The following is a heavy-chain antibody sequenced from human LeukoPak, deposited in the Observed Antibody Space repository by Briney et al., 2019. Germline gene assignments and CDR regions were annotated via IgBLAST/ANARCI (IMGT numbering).Heavy chain of an antibody. J-gene: IGHJ6*02. V-gene: IGHV3-7*03. CDR1: GFTFSSYW. CDR3: ARGGGLDV. Sequence: PGGSLRLSCAASGFTFSSYWMNWARQAPGKGLEWLASINHNGNVNYYVDSVKGRFTISKDNAKNSLYLQMSNLRAEDTAVYFCARGGGLDVWGQGAKVTVSS. CDR2: INHNGNVN.